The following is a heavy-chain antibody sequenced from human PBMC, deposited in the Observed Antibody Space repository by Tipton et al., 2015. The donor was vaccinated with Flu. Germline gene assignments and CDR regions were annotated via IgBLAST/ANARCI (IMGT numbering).Heavy chain of an antibody. D-gene: IGHD2-8*02. V-gene: IGHV4-39*07. CDR2: IYHSGGT. Sequence: LRLSCTVSGGSISSSSHYWGWIRQPPGKGLEWIGSIYHSGGTYYNPSLKSRVTISVDTSKNQFSLKLGSVTAGDTAVYYCARRDCAGGICYSRVYDAFDIWGQGTLVTVSS. CDR1: GGSISSSSHY. J-gene: IGHJ3*02. CDR3: ARRDCAGGICYSRVYDAFDI.